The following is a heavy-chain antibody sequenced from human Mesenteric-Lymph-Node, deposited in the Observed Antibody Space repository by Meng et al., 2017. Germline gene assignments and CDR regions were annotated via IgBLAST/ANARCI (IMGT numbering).Heavy chain of an antibody. CDR2: ISSSSSYI. D-gene: IGHD3-10*01. V-gene: IGHV3-21*01. Sequence: ELQLVGAGGGLVKPGGSLRLSCAASGFTFSNVWMSWVRQAPGKGLEWVSSISSSSSYIYYADSVKGRFTISRDNAKNSLYLQMNSLRAEDTAVYYCARTAFGVLRSAFDIWGQGTMVTVSS. CDR3: ARTAFGVLRSAFDI. CDR1: GFTFSNVW. J-gene: IGHJ3*02.